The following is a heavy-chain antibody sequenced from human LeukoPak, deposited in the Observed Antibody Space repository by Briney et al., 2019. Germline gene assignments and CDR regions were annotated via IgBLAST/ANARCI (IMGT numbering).Heavy chain of an antibody. J-gene: IGHJ3*02. CDR3: AKGATVGKEALHI. D-gene: IGHD1-14*01. CDR1: GGIFSNQA. V-gene: IGHV1-69*04. Sequence: VASVKVSCKASGGIFSNQAITRVRQAPGQGLEWMGRIIPMIGTAKSAQRFQGRVTFTADTSTNTAYMELSSLTSEDTAFYYCAKGATVGKEALHIWGQGALVTVSS. CDR2: IIPMIGTA.